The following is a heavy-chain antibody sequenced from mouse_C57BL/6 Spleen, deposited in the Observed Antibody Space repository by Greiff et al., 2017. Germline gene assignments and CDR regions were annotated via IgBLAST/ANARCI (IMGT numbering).Heavy chain of an antibody. J-gene: IGHJ4*01. CDR2: IDPSDSYT. CDR1: GYTFTSYW. Sequence: VQLQQPGAELVMPGASVKLSCKASGYTFTSYWMHWVKQRPGQGLEWIGEIDPSDSYTNYNQKFKGKSTLTVDKSSSTAYMQLSSLTSEDSAVYYCARHFYYGSSNYYAMDYWGQGTSVTVSS. CDR3: ARHFYYGSSNYYAMDY. V-gene: IGHV1-69*01. D-gene: IGHD1-1*01.